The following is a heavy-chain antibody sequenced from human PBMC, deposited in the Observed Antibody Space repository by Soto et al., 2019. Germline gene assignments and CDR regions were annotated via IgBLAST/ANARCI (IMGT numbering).Heavy chain of an antibody. J-gene: IGHJ5*02. V-gene: IGHV3-23*01. D-gene: IGHD2-21*01. CDR2: IGSSGATT. CDR1: GFTFGSYP. Sequence: EVQLLESGGGLVQPGGSLRLSCAASGFTFGSYPMSWVRQAAGKGLEWVSSIGSSGATTYYADSVKGRSAISRDNSRNTLHLQMNSLRAEDTAVYYCAKIVMAAGLETWGQGTLVTVSS. CDR3: AKIVMAAGLET.